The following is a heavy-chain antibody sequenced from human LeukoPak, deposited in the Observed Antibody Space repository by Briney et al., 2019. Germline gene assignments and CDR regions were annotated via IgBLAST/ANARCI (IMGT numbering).Heavy chain of an antibody. J-gene: IGHJ4*02. CDR2: IFYSGST. CDR3: ARGHGGPYFDY. Sequence: SETLSLTCTVSGGSISSYYWSWIRQPPGKGLEWIGYIFYSGSTDYNPSLKSRVTISLDTSKNQFSLNLSSVTAADTSLYYCARGHGGPYFDYWGQGTLVTVSS. V-gene: IGHV4-59*01. CDR1: GGSISSYY. D-gene: IGHD4-23*01.